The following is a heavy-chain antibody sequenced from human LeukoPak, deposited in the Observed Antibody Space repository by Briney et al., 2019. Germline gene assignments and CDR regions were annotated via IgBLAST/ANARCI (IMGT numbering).Heavy chain of an antibody. D-gene: IGHD2-2*02. CDR1: GYTFTSYD. Sequence: ASVKVSCKASGYTFTSYDINWVRQATGQGPEWMGWMNPNSGNTGYAQKFQGRVTLTRNTSISTAFLELSSLKSEDTAVYYCARRTRYCSDSSCYNYWGQGTLVTVSS. CDR2: MNPNSGNT. CDR3: ARRTRYCSDSSCYNY. J-gene: IGHJ4*02. V-gene: IGHV1-8*01.